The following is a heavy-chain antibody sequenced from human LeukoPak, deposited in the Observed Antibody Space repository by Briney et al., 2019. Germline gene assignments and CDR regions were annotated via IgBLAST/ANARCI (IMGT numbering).Heavy chain of an antibody. CDR3: GRDRGALDY. Sequence: GGSLRLSCEASGFTFTDYWVHWVRQAPGEGLVWVSRINADGGTTRYADSVRGRFTISRDNARNTVRLQMNNLRADDTAVYYCGRDRGALDYWGQGTLVTVSS. CDR1: GFTFTDYW. J-gene: IGHJ4*02. D-gene: IGHD3-10*01. V-gene: IGHV3-74*01. CDR2: INADGGTT.